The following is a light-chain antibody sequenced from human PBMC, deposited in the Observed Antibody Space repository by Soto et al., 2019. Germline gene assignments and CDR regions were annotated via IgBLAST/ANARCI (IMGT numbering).Light chain of an antibody. V-gene: IGKV1-39*01. CDR2: AAS. J-gene: IGKJ5*01. CDR3: QQHGQWPIT. CDR1: QSISSY. Sequence: DIQMTQSPSSLSASVGDRVTITCRASQSISSYLNWYQQKPGKAPKLLIYAASSLQSGVPSRFSGSRSGTDFTLTISSLQPEDFATYHCQQHGQWPITFGQGTRLEIK.